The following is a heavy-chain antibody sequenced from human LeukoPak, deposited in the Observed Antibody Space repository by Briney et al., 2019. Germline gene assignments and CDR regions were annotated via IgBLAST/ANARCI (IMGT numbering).Heavy chain of an antibody. J-gene: IGHJ4*02. V-gene: IGHV1-2*04. Sequence: ASVKVSCKASGYTSTGYYMHWVRQAPGQGLEWMGWINPNSGGTNYAQKFQGWVTMTRDTSISTAYMELSRLRSDDTAVYYCASRGAVAGPFDYWGQGTLVTVSS. CDR2: INPNSGGT. CDR1: GYTSTGYY. D-gene: IGHD6-19*01. CDR3: ASRGAVAGPFDY.